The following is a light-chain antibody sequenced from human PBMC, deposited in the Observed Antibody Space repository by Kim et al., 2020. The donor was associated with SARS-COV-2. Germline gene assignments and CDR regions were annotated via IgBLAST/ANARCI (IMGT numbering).Light chain of an antibody. Sequence: HTATLSCTGNSNNVGNKGAAWLQQHQGHPPKLLSYRNNNRPSGVSERFSASRSGNTASLTITGLQPEDEADYYCSAWDSSLNAVVFGGGTQLTVL. CDR1: SNNVGNKG. CDR3: SAWDSSLNAVV. J-gene: IGLJ2*01. V-gene: IGLV10-54*01. CDR2: RNN.